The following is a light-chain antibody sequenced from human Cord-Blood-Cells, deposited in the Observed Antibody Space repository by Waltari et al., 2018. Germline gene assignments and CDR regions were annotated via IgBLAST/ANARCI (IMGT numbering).Light chain of an antibody. CDR2: VGTGGIVG. Sequence: QPLLTQPPSASASLGASVTPTPTLTSRYSHYNVDWYQQSLGKGPRFVMRVGTGGIVGSKGDGIPDRFSVLGSGLNRYLTIKNIQEEDESDYHCGADHGSGSNFVYVFGTGTKVTVL. CDR3: GADHGSGSNFVYV. J-gene: IGLJ1*01. CDR1: SRYSHYN. V-gene: IGLV9-49*01.